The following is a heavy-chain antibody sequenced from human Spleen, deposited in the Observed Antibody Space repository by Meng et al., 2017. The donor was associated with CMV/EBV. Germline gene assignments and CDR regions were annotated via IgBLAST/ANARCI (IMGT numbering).Heavy chain of an antibody. CDR2: INPDSDGT. CDR1: GYTVTGYY. Sequence: SGYTVTGYYMHWVRQAPGRGLEWVGWINPDSDGTNYAKKFQGRVTMTRDTSIRTAYMELSRLRSDDTAVYCCARAAKQLERLRTDYWGKGTLVTVSS. J-gene: IGHJ4*02. CDR3: ARAAKQLERLRTDY. D-gene: IGHD1-1*01. V-gene: IGHV1-2*02.